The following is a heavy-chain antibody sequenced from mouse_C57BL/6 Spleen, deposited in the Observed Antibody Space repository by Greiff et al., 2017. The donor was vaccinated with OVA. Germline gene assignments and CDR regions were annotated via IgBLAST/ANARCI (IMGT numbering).Heavy chain of an antibody. Sequence: QVQLQQPGAELVRPGSSVKLSCKASGYTFTSYWMAWVKQRPGQGLEWIGNIYPSDSETHYNQKFKDKATLTVDKSSSTAYMQLSSLTSEDSAVYYCARSITTVVAPDYWGQGTTLTVSS. V-gene: IGHV1-61*01. J-gene: IGHJ2*01. CDR1: GYTFTSYW. D-gene: IGHD1-1*01. CDR3: ARSITTVVAPDY. CDR2: IYPSDSET.